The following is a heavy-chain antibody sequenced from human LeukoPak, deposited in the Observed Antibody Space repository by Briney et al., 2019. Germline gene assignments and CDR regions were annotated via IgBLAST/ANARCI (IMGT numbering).Heavy chain of an antibody. CDR2: ISSSSNYI. D-gene: IGHD3-10*01. CDR3: ARDHYYGSGSHRFYFDY. J-gene: IGHJ4*02. V-gene: IGHV3-21*01. Sequence: PGGSLRLSCAASGFTFSSHSMTWVRQAPGKGLEWVSSISSSSNYIYYADSVKGRFTISRDNAKNSLYLQMNSLRAEDTAVYYCARDHYYGSGSHRFYFDYWGQGTLVTVSS. CDR1: GFTFSSHS.